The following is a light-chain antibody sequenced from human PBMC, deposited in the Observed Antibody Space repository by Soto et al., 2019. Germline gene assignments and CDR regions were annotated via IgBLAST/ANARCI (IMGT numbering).Light chain of an antibody. CDR1: SSDVGAYNY. V-gene: IGLV2-14*01. CDR3: SSYTSSSTLV. Sequence: QSALTQPASVSGSPGQSITISCTGTSSDVGAYNYVSWYQQHPGKAPKLMIFEVNNRPSGVSNRFSGSKSGNTASLGISGLQAEDEADYYCSSYTSSSTLVFGGGTKLTVL. J-gene: IGLJ2*01. CDR2: EVN.